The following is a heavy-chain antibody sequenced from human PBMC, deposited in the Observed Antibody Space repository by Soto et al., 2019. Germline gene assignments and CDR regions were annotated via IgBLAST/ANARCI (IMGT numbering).Heavy chain of an antibody. CDR2: MNPNSGNT. D-gene: IGHD3-3*01. CDR3: ARTDDDFCCGYPCLLDYHYLLAV. Sequence: AAVKVCCKASGYSFARYGINWGRQSTGQGLERMGWMNPNSGNTGYAQKFQGRVTMTRNNSISTAYMELSSLRSEDTAVYYCARTDDDFCCGYPCLLDYHYLLAVWAQGTTDPGSS. J-gene: IGHJ6*02. V-gene: IGHV1-8*01. CDR1: GYSFARYG.